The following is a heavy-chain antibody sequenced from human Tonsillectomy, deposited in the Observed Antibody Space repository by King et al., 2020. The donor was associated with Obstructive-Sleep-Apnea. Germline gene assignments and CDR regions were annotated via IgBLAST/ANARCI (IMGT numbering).Heavy chain of an antibody. Sequence: VQLVESGGGLVKPGGSLRLSCAASGFTFSDYYMSWIRQAPGKGLEWVSYISSSSSYTNYADSVKGRFTISRDNAKNSLYLQMNSPRAEDTAVYYCARGREYCTNGVCYGGFDYWGQGTLVTVSS. D-gene: IGHD2-8*01. CDR1: GFTFSDYY. V-gene: IGHV3-11*06. CDR3: ARGREYCTNGVCYGGFDY. CDR2: ISSSSSYT. J-gene: IGHJ4*02.